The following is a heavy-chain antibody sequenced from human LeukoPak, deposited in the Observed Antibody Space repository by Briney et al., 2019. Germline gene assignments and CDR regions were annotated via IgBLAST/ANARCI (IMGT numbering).Heavy chain of an antibody. CDR2: ISGSGGST. J-gene: IGHJ4*02. D-gene: IGHD1-26*01. CDR1: RFTVSSYD. CDR3: AKSAGGSSARLYY. Sequence: GGPLRLSSAASRFTVSSYDMSWVGQAPGQGLEWVSAISGSGGSTYYADSVKGRFTIPRDNSKNTLYLQMHSLSAEDTAVYYCAKSAGGSSARLYYWGQGPLVTVSS. V-gene: IGHV3-23*01.